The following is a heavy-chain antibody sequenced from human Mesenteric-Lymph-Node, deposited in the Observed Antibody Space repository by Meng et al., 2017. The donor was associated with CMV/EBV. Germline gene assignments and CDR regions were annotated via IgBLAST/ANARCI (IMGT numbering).Heavy chain of an antibody. J-gene: IGHJ4*02. Sequence: SVKVSCKASGGTFSSYAISWVRQAPGQGLEWMGGIIPILGIANYAQKFQGRVTMTRDTSISTAYMELSRLRSDDTAVYYCAREYTIFGFDYWGQGTLVTVSS. CDR3: AREYTIFGFDY. CDR2: IIPILGIA. D-gene: IGHD3-3*01. CDR1: GGTFSSYA. V-gene: IGHV1-69*10.